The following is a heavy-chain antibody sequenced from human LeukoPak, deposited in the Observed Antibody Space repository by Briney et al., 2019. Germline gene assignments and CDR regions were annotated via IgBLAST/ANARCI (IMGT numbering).Heavy chain of an antibody. CDR1: GGSISSSSYY. Sequence: SETLSLTCTVSGGSISSSSYYWGWIRQPPGKGLGWIGSTYSSGSTYYNPSLKSRVTISVDTSKNQFSLKLSSVTAADTAVYYCARHDRGSSSGRGYYYYYYYMDVWGKGTTVTVSS. J-gene: IGHJ6*03. CDR3: ARHDRGSSSGRGYYYYYYYMDV. CDR2: TYSSGST. V-gene: IGHV4-39*01. D-gene: IGHD6-6*01.